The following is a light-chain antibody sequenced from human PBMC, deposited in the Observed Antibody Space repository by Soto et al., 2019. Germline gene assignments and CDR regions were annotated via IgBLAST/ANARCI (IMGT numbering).Light chain of an antibody. CDR3: QHSYSTPKT. CDR2: AAS. V-gene: IGKV1-39*01. CDR1: QSISSY. J-gene: IGKJ2*01. Sequence: DIQMTQSPSSLSASVGDRVTITCRASQSISSYLNWYQQKPGKAPKLLIYAASSLQSGVPSRFSGSGSGTDFTLTISSLQPEDFATYYCQHSYSTPKTFGQGTNLEIK.